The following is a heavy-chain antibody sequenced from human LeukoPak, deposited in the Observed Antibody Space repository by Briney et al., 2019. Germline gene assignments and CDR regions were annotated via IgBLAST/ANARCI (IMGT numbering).Heavy chain of an antibody. J-gene: IGHJ3*02. CDR1: GYTLTELS. CDR2: FDPEDGET. CDR3: AKSRFLEWLGAFDI. Sequence: ASVKVSCKVSGYTLTELSMHWVRQAPGKGLEWMGGFDPEDGETIYAQKFQGRVTMTDDTSTDTAYMELSSLRYEDTAVYYCAKSRFLEWLGAFDIWGQGTMVTVSS. D-gene: IGHD3-3*01. V-gene: IGHV1-24*01.